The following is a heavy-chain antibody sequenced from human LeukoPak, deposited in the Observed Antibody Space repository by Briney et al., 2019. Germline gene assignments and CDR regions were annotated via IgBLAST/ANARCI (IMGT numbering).Heavy chain of an antibody. J-gene: IGHJ4*02. CDR1: GFTLSGYS. D-gene: IGHD6-13*01. CDR3: AREGPAAGIDY. V-gene: IGHV3-21*01. CDR2: ISSSSSYI. Sequence: PGGSLRLSCTASGFTLSGYSMNWVRQAPGKGLEWVSSISSSSSYIYYADSLKGRFTISRDNAKNSLYLQMNSLRAEDTAVYYCAREGPAAGIDYWGQGTLVTVSS.